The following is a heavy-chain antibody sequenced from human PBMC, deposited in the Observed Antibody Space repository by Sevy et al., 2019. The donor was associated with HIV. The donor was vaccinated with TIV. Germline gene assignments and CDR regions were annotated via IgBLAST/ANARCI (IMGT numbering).Heavy chain of an antibody. CDR1: GFTFSNYA. J-gene: IGHJ4*02. V-gene: IGHV3-23*01. CDR2: ISSSGSNT. CDR3: AKALGIAAASEIVDY. Sequence: GGSLSLSCAASGFTFSNYAMSWVRQVPGKGLEWVSAISSSGSNTYYAASVQGRFTISRDNSKNTLYLQMSSLRAEDTAVYYCAKALGIAAASEIVDYWGQGTLVTVSS. D-gene: IGHD6-25*01.